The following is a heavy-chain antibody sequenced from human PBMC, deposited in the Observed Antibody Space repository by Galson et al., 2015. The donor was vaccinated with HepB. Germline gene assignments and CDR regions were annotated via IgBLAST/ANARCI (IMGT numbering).Heavy chain of an antibody. D-gene: IGHD1-26*01. Sequence: SLRLSCAASGFTFSSYAMRWVRQAPGKGLEWVSPISGSGGSTCYADSVKGRFTISRDNAKNTLYLQMNSLRAEDTAVYYCAKDPRTGIEGACVLDYWGQGPLVTVSS. V-gene: IGHV3-23*01. CDR2: ISGSGGST. J-gene: IGHJ4*02. CDR1: GFTFSSYA. CDR3: AKDPRTGIEGACVLDY.